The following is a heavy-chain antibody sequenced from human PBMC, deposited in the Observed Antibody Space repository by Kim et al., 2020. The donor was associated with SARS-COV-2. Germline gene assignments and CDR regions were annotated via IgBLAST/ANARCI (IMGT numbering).Heavy chain of an antibody. V-gene: IGHV3-21*01. CDR1: GFTFSSYS. D-gene: IGHD3-10*01. CDR2: ISSSSSYT. J-gene: IGHJ6*02. Sequence: GGSLRLSCAASGFTFSSYSMNWVRQAPGKGLEWVSSISSSSSYTYYADSVKGRFTISRDNAKNSLYLQMNSLRAEDTAVYYCARVRYYYGSYKPQTHYYYYYGMDVWGQGTTVTVSS. CDR3: ARVRYYYGSYKPQTHYYYYYGMDV.